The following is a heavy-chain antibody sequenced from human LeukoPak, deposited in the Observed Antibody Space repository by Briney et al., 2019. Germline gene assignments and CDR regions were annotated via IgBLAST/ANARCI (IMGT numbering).Heavy chain of an antibody. Sequence: GGSLRLSCTASGFSFSTYSMNWVRQAPGKGLEWVSAISGSGGSTYYADSVKGRFTISRDNSKNTLYLQMNSLRAEDTAVYYCAKISGYSGYDHVDYWGQGTLVTVSS. D-gene: IGHD5-12*01. V-gene: IGHV3-23*01. J-gene: IGHJ4*02. CDR2: ISGSGGST. CDR3: AKISGYSGYDHVDY. CDR1: GFSFSTYS.